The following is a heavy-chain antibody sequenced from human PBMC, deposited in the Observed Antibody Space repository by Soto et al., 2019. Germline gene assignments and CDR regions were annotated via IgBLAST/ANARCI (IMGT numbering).Heavy chain of an antibody. CDR2: INPSGGST. Sequence: GGSLRLSCAASGFTFSSYGMHWVRQAPGQGLEWMGIINPSGGSTSYAQKFQGRVTMTRDTSTSTVYMELSSLRSEDTAVYYCASSCSSTSCHNWFDPWGQGTLVTVSS. CDR3: ASSCSSTSCHNWFDP. V-gene: IGHV1-46*01. D-gene: IGHD2-2*01. CDR1: GFTFSSYG. J-gene: IGHJ5*02.